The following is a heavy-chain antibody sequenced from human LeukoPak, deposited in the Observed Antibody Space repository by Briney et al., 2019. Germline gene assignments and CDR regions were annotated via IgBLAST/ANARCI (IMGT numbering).Heavy chain of an antibody. D-gene: IGHD2-21*01. CDR3: ARDFSY. J-gene: IGHJ4*02. V-gene: IGHV4-59*01. Sequence: SETLSLTCTVSGGSISSYYWSWIRQPPGKGLEWIGYIYYSGSTNYNPSLKSRVTISVDTSKNQFSLKLSSVTAADTAVYYCARDFSYWGQGTLVTVSS. CDR1: GGSISSYY. CDR2: IYYSGST.